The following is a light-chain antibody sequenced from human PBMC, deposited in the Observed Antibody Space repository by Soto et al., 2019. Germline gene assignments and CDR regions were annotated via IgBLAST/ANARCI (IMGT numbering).Light chain of an antibody. CDR2: EVN. Sequence: QSALTHPPSASGSRGQSVAISCTGTSSDVGGYNYVSWYQQHPGKAPKLMIYEVNKRPSGVPDRFSGSKSGNTASLTVSGLQAEDEADYYCSSYAGSSNVFGTGTKVTVL. V-gene: IGLV2-8*01. CDR3: SSYAGSSNV. CDR1: SSDVGGYNY. J-gene: IGLJ1*01.